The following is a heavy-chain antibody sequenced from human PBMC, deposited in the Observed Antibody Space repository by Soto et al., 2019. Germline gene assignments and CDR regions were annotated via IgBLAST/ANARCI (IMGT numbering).Heavy chain of an antibody. V-gene: IGHV1-2*04. CDR3: ARDQGITIFGVVTNYYMDV. CDR2: INPNSGGT. J-gene: IGHJ6*03. Sequence: ASVKVSCKASGYTFTSYDINWVRQAPGQGLEWMGWINPNSGGTNYAQKFQGWVTMTRDTSISTAYMELSRLRSDDTAVYYCARDQGITIFGVVTNYYMDVWGKGTTVTVSS. D-gene: IGHD3-3*01. CDR1: GYTFTSYD.